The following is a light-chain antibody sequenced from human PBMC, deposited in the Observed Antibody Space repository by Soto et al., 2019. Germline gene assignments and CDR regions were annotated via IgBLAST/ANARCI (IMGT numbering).Light chain of an antibody. CDR3: QQHGSSPRT. J-gene: IGKJ1*01. CDR1: QSVDSGY. V-gene: IGKV3-20*01. Sequence: EIVLTQSPGTLSLSPGERATLSCRASQSVDSGYLAWFQQKPGQAPRLLIHGASSRATGIPDRFSGSGSGTDFTLTISRLEPEDFAVYYCQQHGSSPRTFGQGTKVEIK. CDR2: GAS.